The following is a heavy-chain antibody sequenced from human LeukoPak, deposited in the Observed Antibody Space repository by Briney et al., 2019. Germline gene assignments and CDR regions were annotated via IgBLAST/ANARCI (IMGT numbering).Heavy chain of an antibody. CDR3: ANNSSY. D-gene: IGHD1-1*01. J-gene: IGHJ4*02. V-gene: IGHV1-2*02. CDR1: GYTFTGYY. Sequence: ASVKVSCKASGYTFTGYYMHWERQAPGQGFEWMGWINPKSGGTNYAEKFQGRVTMTRDTAISTAYMELSSLRSDDTAVYYCANNSSYWGQGTLVTVSS. CDR2: INPKSGGT.